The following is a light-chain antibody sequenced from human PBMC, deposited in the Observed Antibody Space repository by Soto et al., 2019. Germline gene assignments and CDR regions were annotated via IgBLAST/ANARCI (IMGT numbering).Light chain of an antibody. CDR3: SSYAGSNNYV. V-gene: IGLV2-8*01. Sequence: HSALTQPPSASGSPGQSVTISCTGTSSDVGGYNYVSWYQQHPGKAPKLMIYEVSKRPSGVPDRFSGSKSGNTASLTVSGLQAEDEADYYCSSYAGSNNYVFGTGTMLTVL. CDR2: EVS. CDR1: SSDVGGYNY. J-gene: IGLJ1*01.